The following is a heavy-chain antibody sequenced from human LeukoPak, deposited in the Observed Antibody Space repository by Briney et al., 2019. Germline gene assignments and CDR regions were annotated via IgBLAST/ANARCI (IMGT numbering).Heavy chain of an antibody. J-gene: IGHJ3*02. CDR2: IYYSGST. CDR3: ASPWDIVVVPASAGDAFDI. V-gene: IGHV4-39*01. Sequence: PSETLSLTCTVSGGSISSSSYYWGWTRQPPGKGLEWIGSIYYSGSTYYNPSLKSRVTISVDTSKNQFSLKLSSVTAADTAVYYCASPWDIVVVPASAGDAFDIWGQGTMVTVSS. CDR1: GGSISSSSYY. D-gene: IGHD2-2*01.